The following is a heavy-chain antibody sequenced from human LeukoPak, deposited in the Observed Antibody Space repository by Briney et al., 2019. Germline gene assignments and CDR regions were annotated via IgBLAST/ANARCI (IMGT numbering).Heavy chain of an antibody. Sequence: SETLSLTCTVSGASISSFYWNWIRQSPGKGREWIGFIHVSGGTSYDPSLKSRVTISIDTSKNQFSLRLNSVTAADTAVYYCAKGTSTVVTPNYYYYYSMDVWGKGTTVTVSS. J-gene: IGHJ6*03. CDR1: GASISSFY. V-gene: IGHV4-4*09. D-gene: IGHD4-23*01. CDR2: IHVSGGT. CDR3: AKGTSTVVTPNYYYYYSMDV.